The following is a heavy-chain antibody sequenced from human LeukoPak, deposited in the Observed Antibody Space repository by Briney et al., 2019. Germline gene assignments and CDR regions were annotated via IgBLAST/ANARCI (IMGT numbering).Heavy chain of an antibody. CDR1: GGSISSYY. V-gene: IGHV4-4*07. D-gene: IGHD2-2*01. CDR3: ARDSGGYCSSTSCHYYYYYYGMDV. J-gene: IGHJ6*02. Sequence: SETLSLTCTVSGGSISSYYWSWIRQPAGKGLEWIGRIYTSGSTNYNPSLMSRVTMSVDTSKNQFSLKLSSVTAADTAVYYCARDSGGYCSSTSCHYYYYYYGMDVWGQGTTVTVSS. CDR2: IYTSGST.